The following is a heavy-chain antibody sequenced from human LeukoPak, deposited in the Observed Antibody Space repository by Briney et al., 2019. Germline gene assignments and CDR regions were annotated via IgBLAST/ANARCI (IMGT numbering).Heavy chain of an antibody. D-gene: IGHD6-13*01. CDR1: GGSISSSNW. CDR2: IYHSGST. CDR3: ASHPLYSSSGFDY. J-gene: IGHJ4*02. Sequence: SGTLSLTCAVSGGSISSSNWWSWVRQPPGKGPEWIGEIYHSGSTNYNPSLKSRVTISVDKSKNQFSLKLSSVTAADTAVYYCASHPLYSSSGFDYWGQGTLVTVSS. V-gene: IGHV4-4*02.